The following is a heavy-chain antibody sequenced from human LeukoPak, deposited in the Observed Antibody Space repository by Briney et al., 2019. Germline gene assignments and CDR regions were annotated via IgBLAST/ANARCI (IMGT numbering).Heavy chain of an antibody. D-gene: IGHD6-13*01. J-gene: IGHJ4*02. Sequence: GGSLRLSCAASGFTFDDYAMHWVRQAPGKGLEWVSGISWNSGSIGCADSVKGRFTISRDNAKNSLYLQMNSLRAEDTALYYCAKDHIAAAGKHFDYWGQGILVTVSS. CDR1: GFTFDDYA. CDR2: ISWNSGSI. V-gene: IGHV3-9*01. CDR3: AKDHIAAAGKHFDY.